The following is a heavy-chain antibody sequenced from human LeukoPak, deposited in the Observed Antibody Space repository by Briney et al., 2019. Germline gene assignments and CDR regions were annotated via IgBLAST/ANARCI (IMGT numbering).Heavy chain of an antibody. J-gene: IGHJ4*02. V-gene: IGHV3-7*01. CDR3: AREGELSFYHFDY. Sequence: PGGSLRLSCAASGFTFSSYWMSWVRQAPGKGLEWVANIKQDGSEKYYVDSVKGRFTISRDNAKNSLYLQMNSLRAEDTAVYYCAREGELSFYHFDYWGQGTLVTVSS. D-gene: IGHD3-16*02. CDR1: GFTFSSYW. CDR2: IKQDGSEK.